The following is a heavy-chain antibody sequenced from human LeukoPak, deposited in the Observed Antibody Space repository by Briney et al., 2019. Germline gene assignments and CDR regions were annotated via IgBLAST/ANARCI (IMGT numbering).Heavy chain of an antibody. V-gene: IGHV4-31*03. CDR3: AREAIAVAGYAFDY. Sequence: PSETLSLTCTVSGGSISSGDSYWSWMRQHPGKGLESIGYIYYSGSTHYNPSLRSRVTISVDTSKNQFSLKLSSVTAADTAVYYCAREAIAVAGYAFDYWGQGTLVTVSS. D-gene: IGHD6-19*01. J-gene: IGHJ4*02. CDR1: GGSISSGDSY. CDR2: IYYSGST.